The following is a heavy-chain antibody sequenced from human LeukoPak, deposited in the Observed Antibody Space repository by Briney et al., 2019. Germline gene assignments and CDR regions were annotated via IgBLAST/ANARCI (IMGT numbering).Heavy chain of an antibody. Sequence: GGSLRLSCAASGFTFNIYPLHWVRQAPGKGLEWVTLISYDGNKIYYADSVKGRFTISRDNSKNTLYLQMNNLRAEDTAVYYCARESGWGLPHAFDFWGQGTKVAVSS. J-gene: IGHJ3*01. CDR1: GFTFNIYP. CDR2: ISYDGNKI. D-gene: IGHD3-3*01. V-gene: IGHV3-30-3*01. CDR3: ARESGWGLPHAFDF.